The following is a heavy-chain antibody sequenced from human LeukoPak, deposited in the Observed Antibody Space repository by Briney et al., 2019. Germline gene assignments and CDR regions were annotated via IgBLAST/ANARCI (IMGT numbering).Heavy chain of an antibody. CDR3: ARDRSVGVLPAPPFDF. CDR2: VFHSGNT. CDR1: GYSISSTYY. V-gene: IGHV4-38-2*02. D-gene: IGHD6-6*01. Sequence: TSETLSLTCTVSGYSISSTYYWGWIRQPSGKGLEWVGSVFHSGNTYYNPSLKSRLTISADTSKNQFSLTLTSVTAADTAVYYCARDRSVGVLPAPPFDFWGQGTLVTVSS. J-gene: IGHJ4*02.